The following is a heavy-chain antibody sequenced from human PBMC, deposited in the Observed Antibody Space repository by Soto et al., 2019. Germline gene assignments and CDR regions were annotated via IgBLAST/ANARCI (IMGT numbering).Heavy chain of an antibody. CDR2: ISYDGSNK. CDR3: ANSVSEDV. CDR1: GFTFSSYG. D-gene: IGHD2-8*01. V-gene: IGHV3-30*18. J-gene: IGHJ6*02. Sequence: QVQLVESGGGVVQPGRSLRLSCAASGFTFSSYGIHWVRQAPGKGLEWVAVISYDGSNKYYADSVKGRFTISRDNSKNTLYLQMNSLRTEDTAVYYCANSVSEDVWGQGTTVTVSS.